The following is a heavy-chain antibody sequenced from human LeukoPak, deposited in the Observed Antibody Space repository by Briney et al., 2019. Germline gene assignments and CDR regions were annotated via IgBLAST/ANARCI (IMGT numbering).Heavy chain of an antibody. CDR2: ISWNSGSI. Sequence: SLRLSCAASGFTFDDYAMHWVRQAPGKGLEWVSGISWNSGSISYADSVKGRFTISRDNAKNSLYLQMNSLRAEDTALYYCAKGPYSGSYFNYFDYWGQGNLVTVSS. V-gene: IGHV3-9*01. CDR1: GFTFDDYA. CDR3: AKGPYSGSYFNYFDY. J-gene: IGHJ4*02. D-gene: IGHD1-26*01.